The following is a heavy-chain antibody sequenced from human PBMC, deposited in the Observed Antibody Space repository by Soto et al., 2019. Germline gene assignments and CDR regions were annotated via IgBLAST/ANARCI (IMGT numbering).Heavy chain of an antibody. CDR1: GFTFSSYG. J-gene: IGHJ4*02. CDR3: AKDGDVAAAGYYFDY. Sequence: QVQLVESGGGVVQPGRSLRLSCAASGFTFSSYGMHWVRQAPGKGLGWLAVISYDGGDKYYTDSVKGRFTISRDNSKNTLYLQMNSLRAEDTAVYYCAKDGDVAAAGYYFDYWGQRTLVTVSS. D-gene: IGHD6-13*01. V-gene: IGHV3-30*18. CDR2: ISYDGGDK.